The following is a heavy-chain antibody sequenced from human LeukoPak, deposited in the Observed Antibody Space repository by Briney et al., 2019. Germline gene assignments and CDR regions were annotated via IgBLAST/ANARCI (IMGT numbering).Heavy chain of an antibody. Sequence: SETLSLTCTVSGGSISSYYWSWIRQPAGKGLEWIGRIYTSGSTNYNPSLKSRVTMSVDTSKNQFSLKLSSVTAADTAMYYCARANSGYDPQYYYYYGMDVWGQGTTVTVSS. J-gene: IGHJ6*02. CDR3: ARANSGYDPQYYYYYGMDV. CDR1: GGSISSYY. V-gene: IGHV4-4*07. D-gene: IGHD5-12*01. CDR2: IYTSGST.